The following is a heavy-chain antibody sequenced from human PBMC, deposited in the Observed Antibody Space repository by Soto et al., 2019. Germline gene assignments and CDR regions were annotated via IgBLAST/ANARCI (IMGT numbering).Heavy chain of an antibody. Sequence: EVHLVESGGNLVQPGGSLRLSCEASGFALSPYWMSWVRQAPGKGLEGVASINQYGSVKHYVDSVRGRFTISRDNAKNSLFLQMNSLSSEDTAVYYCTRLTEAVTTFLYWGQGTPVTVSS. D-gene: IGHD1-1*01. CDR1: GFALSPYW. J-gene: IGHJ4*02. V-gene: IGHV3-7*03. CDR2: INQYGSVK. CDR3: TRLTEAVTTFLY.